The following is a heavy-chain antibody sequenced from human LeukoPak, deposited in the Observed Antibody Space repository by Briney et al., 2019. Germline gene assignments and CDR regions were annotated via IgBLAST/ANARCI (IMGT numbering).Heavy chain of an antibody. D-gene: IGHD2-2*01. CDR1: GFTFSSYA. CDR3: AKDLSSTSGD. V-gene: IGHV3-30-3*01. Sequence: GGPLRLSCAASGFTFSSYAMHWVRQAPGKGLEWVAVISYDGSNKYYADSVKGRFTISRDNSKNTLYLQMNSLRAEDTAVYYCAKDLSSTSGDWGQGTLVTVSS. J-gene: IGHJ4*02. CDR2: ISYDGSNK.